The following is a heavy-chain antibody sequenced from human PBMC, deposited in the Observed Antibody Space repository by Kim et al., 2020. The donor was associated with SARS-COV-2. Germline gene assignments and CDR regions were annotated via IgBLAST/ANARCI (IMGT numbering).Heavy chain of an antibody. Sequence: SVKVSCKASGGTFSSYAISWVRQAPGQGLEWMGGIIPIFGTANYAQKFQGRVTITADESTSTAYMELSSLRSEDTAVYYCARERRLYYYDSRGYYAFFDYCGQGTLVTVSS. CDR3: ARERRLYYYDSRGYYAFFDY. V-gene: IGHV1-69*13. D-gene: IGHD3-22*01. J-gene: IGHJ4*02. CDR1: GGTFSSYA. CDR2: IIPIFGTA.